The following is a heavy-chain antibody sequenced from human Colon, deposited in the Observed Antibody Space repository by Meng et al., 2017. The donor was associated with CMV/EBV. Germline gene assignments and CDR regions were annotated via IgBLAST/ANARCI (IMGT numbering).Heavy chain of an antibody. CDR2: INTDNAKT. J-gene: IGHJ5*02. CDR3: AREGITMFRGVLDP. Sequence: ASVKVSCKASGYTFTNYGINWVRQAPGQGLEWMGWINTDNAKTNYAQRFQGRVTMTTDTFTSTAYMELRSLRSDDTAVYYCAREGITMFRGVLDPWGPGTLVTVSS. CDR1: GYTFTNYG. D-gene: IGHD3-10*01. V-gene: IGHV1-18*01.